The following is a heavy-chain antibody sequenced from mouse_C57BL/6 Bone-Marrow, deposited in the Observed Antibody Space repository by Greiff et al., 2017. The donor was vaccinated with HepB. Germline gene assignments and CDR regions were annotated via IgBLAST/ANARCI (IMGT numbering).Heavy chain of an antibody. Sequence: EVQLQQSGGGLVQPGGSMKLSCAASGFTFSDAWMDWVRQSPEKGLEWVAEIRNKANNHATYYAESVKGRFTISRDDSKSSVYLQMNSLRAEDTGIYYCTREPITTVVATDWYFDVWGTGTTVTVSS. CDR1: GFTFSDAW. V-gene: IGHV6-6*01. CDR2: IRNKANNHAT. J-gene: IGHJ1*03. D-gene: IGHD1-1*01. CDR3: TREPITTVVATDWYFDV.